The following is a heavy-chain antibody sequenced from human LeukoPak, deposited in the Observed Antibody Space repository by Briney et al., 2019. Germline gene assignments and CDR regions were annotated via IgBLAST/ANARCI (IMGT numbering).Heavy chain of an antibody. V-gene: IGHV1-69*01. CDR1: GGTFSNYA. J-gene: IGHJ4*02. D-gene: IGHD5-12*01. Sequence: GASVKVSFKASGGTFSNYAISWVRQAPGQGLEWMGGIIPIFGTANYAQKFQGRVTITADESTSTAYMELSSLRSEDTAVYYCARHSGHIYSGYDNYFDYWAREPWSPSPQ. CDR3: ARHSGHIYSGYDNYFDY. CDR2: IIPIFGTA.